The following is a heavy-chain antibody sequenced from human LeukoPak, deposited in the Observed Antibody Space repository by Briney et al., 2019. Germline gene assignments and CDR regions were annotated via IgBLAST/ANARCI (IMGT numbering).Heavy chain of an antibody. J-gene: IGHJ4*02. CDR3: ARDSMVDSSGYTLFDY. CDR2: IYYSGST. Sequence: PSETLSLTCTVSGGSISSSSYYWGWIRQPPGKGLEWIGSIYYSGSTYYNPSLKSRVTISVDTSKNQFSLKLSSVTAADTAVYYCARDSMVDSSGYTLFDYWGQGTLVTVSS. V-gene: IGHV4-39*07. CDR1: GGSISSSSYY. D-gene: IGHD3-22*01.